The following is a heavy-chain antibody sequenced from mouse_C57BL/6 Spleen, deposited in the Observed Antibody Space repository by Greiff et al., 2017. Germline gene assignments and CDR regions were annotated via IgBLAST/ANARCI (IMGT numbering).Heavy chain of an antibody. Sequence: VQLQQSGAELVKPGASVKLSCKASGYTFTSYWMHWVKQRTGQGLEWIGMIHPNSGSTNYNEKFKSKATLTVDKSSSTAYMQLSSLTSEDSAVYYCARWGISVDAMDYWGQGTSVTVSS. CDR2: IHPNSGST. CDR3: ARWGISVDAMDY. CDR1: GYTFTSYW. J-gene: IGHJ4*01. V-gene: IGHV1-64*01.